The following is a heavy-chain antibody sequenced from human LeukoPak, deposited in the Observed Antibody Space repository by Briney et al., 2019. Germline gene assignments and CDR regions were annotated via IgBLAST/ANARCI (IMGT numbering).Heavy chain of an antibody. CDR1: GGSISRYY. V-gene: IGHV4-59*01. J-gene: IGHJ4*02. CDR2: IYYSGST. D-gene: IGHD1-1*01. Sequence: SETLSLTCTVSGGSISRYYWSWIRQPPGKGLEWIGYIYYSGSTNYNPSLKSRVTVSVDTSKNQFSLKLSSVTAADTAVYYCARSMVHADFDYWGQGTLVTVSS. CDR3: ARSMVHADFDY.